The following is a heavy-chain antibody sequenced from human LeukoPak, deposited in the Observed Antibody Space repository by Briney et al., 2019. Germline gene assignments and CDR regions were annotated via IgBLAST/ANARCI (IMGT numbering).Heavy chain of an antibody. CDR3: ARDPGIAVAGTWGPIEHYYYYGMDV. Sequence: SETLSLTCTVSGGSISSYYWSWIRQPPGKGLEWIGYIYYSGSTNYNPSLKSRVTISVDTSKNQFSLKLSSVTAADTAVYYCARDPGIAVAGTWGPIEHYYYYGMDVWGQGTTVTVSS. CDR2: IYYSGST. CDR1: GGSISSYY. J-gene: IGHJ6*02. V-gene: IGHV4-59*01. D-gene: IGHD6-19*01.